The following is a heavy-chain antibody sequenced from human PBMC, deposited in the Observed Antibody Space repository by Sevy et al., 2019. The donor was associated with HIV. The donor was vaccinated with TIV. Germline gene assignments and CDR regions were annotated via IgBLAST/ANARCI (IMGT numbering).Heavy chain of an antibody. D-gene: IGHD3-22*01. V-gene: IGHV3-53*01. CDR2: IYSGDST. J-gene: IGHJ3*02. CDR3: ARLSVYYYDSSGYYTTGHAFDI. CDR1: GFSVSNSY. Sequence: GGSLRLSCAASGFSVSNSYMSWVRQAPGKGLQWVSVIYSGDSTYYTDSVKGRFTISRDNSKKTLYLQMNSLKAEDTAVYYWARLSVYYYDSSGYYTTGHAFDIWGQGTMVTVSS.